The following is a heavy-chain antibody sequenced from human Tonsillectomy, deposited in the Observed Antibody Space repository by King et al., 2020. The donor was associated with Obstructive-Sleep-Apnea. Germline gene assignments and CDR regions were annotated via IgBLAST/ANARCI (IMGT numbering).Heavy chain of an antibody. CDR2: ISYDGSNK. Sequence: QVQLVESGGGVVQPGRSLRLSCAASGFTFSSYAMHWVRQAPGKGLEWVAIISYDGSNKYYADSVKGRFTISRDNSKNTLYLQMNSLRGEDTAVYYCARNPTGGYSSDYWGQGTLVTVSS. V-gene: IGHV3-30*04. J-gene: IGHJ4*02. CDR3: ARNPTGGYSSDY. CDR1: GFTFSSYA. D-gene: IGHD6-25*01.